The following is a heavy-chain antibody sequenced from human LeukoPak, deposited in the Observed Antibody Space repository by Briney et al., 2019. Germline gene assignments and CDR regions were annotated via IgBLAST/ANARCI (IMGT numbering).Heavy chain of an antibody. Sequence: TSETLSLTCTVSGGSVSSYYWSWIRQPPGKGLEWIGYIYYSGNTNYNPSLKSRVTISVDTSKNQFSLKLSSVTAADTAVYYCARLNTRLGYSYGYALFDYWGQGTLVTVSS. V-gene: IGHV4-59*08. CDR3: ARLNTRLGYSYGYALFDY. D-gene: IGHD5-18*01. J-gene: IGHJ4*02. CDR2: IYYSGNT. CDR1: GGSVSSYY.